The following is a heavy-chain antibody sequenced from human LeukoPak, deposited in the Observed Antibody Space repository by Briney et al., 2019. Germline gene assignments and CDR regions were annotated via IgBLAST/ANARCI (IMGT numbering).Heavy chain of an antibody. D-gene: IGHD5-18*01. CDR2: IWFDGSDK. CDR1: GFTFSSYA. CDR3: ARGRYSYGQTFCDY. Sequence: PGGSLRLSCAASGFTFSSYAMSWVRQAPGKGLEWLAVIWFDGSDKYYADSVEGRFTISRDNSKNTLYLQMNGLRAEDTALYYCARGRYSYGQTFCDYWGQGTLVTVSS. J-gene: IGHJ4*02. V-gene: IGHV3-33*08.